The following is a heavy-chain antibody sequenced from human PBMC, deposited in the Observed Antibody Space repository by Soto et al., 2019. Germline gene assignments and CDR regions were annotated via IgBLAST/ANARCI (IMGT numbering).Heavy chain of an antibody. CDR3: SRRAPEGFDP. Sequence: PSESLSLSCAVSGGSGGTSAYYWGWIRQAPGKGLEWIGSINHSGNTYLSPSLKDRVTMSVDTSKNSFSLKLRSATAADTGLYYCSRRAPEGFDPWGQGTLVTVSS. J-gene: IGHJ5*02. CDR2: INHSGNT. CDR1: GGSGGTSAYY. V-gene: IGHV4-39*01.